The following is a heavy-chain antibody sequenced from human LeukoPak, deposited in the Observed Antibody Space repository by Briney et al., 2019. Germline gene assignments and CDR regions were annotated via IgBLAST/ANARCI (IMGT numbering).Heavy chain of an antibody. CDR1: GFTFTTYG. Sequence: GGSLRLSCAASGFTFTTYGIHWVRQAPGKGLEWVTLIRHDGSRQYYADSVKGRFTISRDNSKSTVFLEMNGLRAEDTAVYYCARDLHSNNSNPGWLDPWGQGALVTVSS. J-gene: IGHJ5*02. CDR3: ARDLHSNNSNPGWLDP. D-gene: IGHD4-11*01. CDR2: IRHDGSRQ. V-gene: IGHV3-33*01.